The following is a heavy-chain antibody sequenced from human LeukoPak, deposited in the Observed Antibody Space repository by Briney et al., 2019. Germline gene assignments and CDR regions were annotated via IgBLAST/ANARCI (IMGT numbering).Heavy chain of an antibody. J-gene: IGHJ4*02. CDR1: GGTFSSYA. CDR2: IIPIFGTA. Sequence: SVKVSCKASGGTFSSYAISWVRQAPGQGLEWMGGIIPIFGTANYAQKFQGRVTMTRDTSTNTVYMELSSLRSEDTAVYFCARATLSDYYFNYWGQGTLVTVSS. CDR3: ARATLSDYYFNY. V-gene: IGHV1-69*05.